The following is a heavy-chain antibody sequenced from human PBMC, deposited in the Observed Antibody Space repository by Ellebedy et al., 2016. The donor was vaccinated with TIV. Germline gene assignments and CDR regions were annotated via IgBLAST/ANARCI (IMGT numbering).Heavy chain of an antibody. J-gene: IGHJ4*02. V-gene: IGHV3-23*01. CDR1: GFTFSSYA. D-gene: IGHD6-6*01. CDR3: ASRAARPD. Sequence: PGGSLRLSCAASGFTFSSYAMSWVRQSPGKGLDWVSGISGSGVTVYAESVKGRFIISRDNSQNTLSLQMNSLRDEDTAVYYCASRAARPDWGQGTLVTVSS. CDR2: ISGSGVT.